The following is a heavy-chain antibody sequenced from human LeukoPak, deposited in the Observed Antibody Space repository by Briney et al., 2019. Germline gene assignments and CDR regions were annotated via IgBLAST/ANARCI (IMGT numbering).Heavy chain of an antibody. D-gene: IGHD3-22*01. V-gene: IGHV4-34*01. J-gene: IGHJ5*02. Sequence: SETLSLTCAVYGGSFSGYYWSWIRQPPGKGLEWIGEINHSGSTNYNPSLKSRVTISVDTSKNQFSLKLSSVTAADTAVYYCARDSYYDSSGYYYERAGYSNWFDPWGQGTLVTVSS. CDR2: INHSGST. CDR3: ARDSYYDSSGYYYERAGYSNWFDP. CDR1: GGSFSGYY.